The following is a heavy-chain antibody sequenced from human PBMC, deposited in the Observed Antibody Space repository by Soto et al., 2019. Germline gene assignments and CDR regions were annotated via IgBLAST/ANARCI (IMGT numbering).Heavy chain of an antibody. D-gene: IGHD3-22*01. J-gene: IGHJ4*02. CDR1: GYTFTSYD. Sequence: ASVKVSCKASGYTFTSYDINWVRQATGQGLEWMGWMNPNSGNTGYAQKFQGRVTMTRNTSISTAYMELSSLRSEDTAVYYCARGLRRITMIVVVMYYFDYWGQGTLVTVPS. CDR3: ARGLRRITMIVVVMYYFDY. V-gene: IGHV1-8*01. CDR2: MNPNSGNT.